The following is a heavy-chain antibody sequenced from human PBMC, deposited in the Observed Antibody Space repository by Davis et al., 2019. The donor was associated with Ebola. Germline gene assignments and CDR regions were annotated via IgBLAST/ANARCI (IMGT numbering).Heavy chain of an antibody. Sequence: ASVKVSCKASGYTFTSYDINWVRQATGQGLEWMGWMNPNSGNTGYAQKFQGRVTMTRNTSISTAYMELSSLRSEDTAVYYCARRLYCSGGSCYEYYYGMDVWGQGTTVTVSS. CDR2: MNPNSGNT. CDR1: GYTFTSYD. CDR3: ARRLYCSGGSCYEYYYGMDV. V-gene: IGHV1-8*01. D-gene: IGHD2-15*01. J-gene: IGHJ6*02.